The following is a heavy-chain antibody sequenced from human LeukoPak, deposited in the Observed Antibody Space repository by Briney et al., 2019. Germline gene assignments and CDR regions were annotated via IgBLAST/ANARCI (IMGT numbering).Heavy chain of an antibody. D-gene: IGHD2-2*01. CDR2: MNPDNGNT. CDR3: ARGHVLVPAATDY. Sequence: CXXSXYTFTXXXLNWXRQATGQGLEWMGWMNPDNGNTGFAQNFQGRVTMTRNISISTAYMALSSLRSGDTAVYYCARGHVLVPAATDYWGQGTLVTVSS. J-gene: IGHJ4*02. CDR1: XYTFTXXX. V-gene: IGHV1-8*01.